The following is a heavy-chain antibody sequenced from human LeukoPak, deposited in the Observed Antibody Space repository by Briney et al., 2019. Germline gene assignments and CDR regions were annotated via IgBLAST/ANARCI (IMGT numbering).Heavy chain of an antibody. CDR1: GFTFSSYS. V-gene: IGHV3-21*01. D-gene: IGHD5-18*01. Sequence: GGSLRLSCAASGFTFSSYSMNWVRQAPGKGLEWVSFISSSSSYIYYADSVKGRFTISRDNAKNSLYLQMNSLRAEDTAVYYCARDRRRGYSYGAFDYWGQGTLVTVSS. J-gene: IGHJ4*02. CDR3: ARDRRRGYSYGAFDY. CDR2: ISSSSSYI.